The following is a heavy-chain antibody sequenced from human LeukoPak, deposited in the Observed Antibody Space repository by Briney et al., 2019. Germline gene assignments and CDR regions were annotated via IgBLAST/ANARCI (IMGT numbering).Heavy chain of an antibody. CDR2: ISAYNGNT. CDR1: GYTFTSYG. Sequence: ASVKVSCKASGYTFTSYGISWVRQAPGQGLEWMGWISAYNGNTNYAQKLQGRVTMTTDTSTSTAYMELRSLRSDDTAVYYCARDNYRSSGWDVDFDYWGQRTLVTVSS. J-gene: IGHJ4*02. V-gene: IGHV1-18*01. CDR3: ARDNYRSSGWDVDFDY. D-gene: IGHD6-19*01.